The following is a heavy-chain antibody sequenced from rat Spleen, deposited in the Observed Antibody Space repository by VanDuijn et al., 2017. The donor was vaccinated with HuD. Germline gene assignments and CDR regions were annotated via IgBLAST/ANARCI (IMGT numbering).Heavy chain of an antibody. CDR3: GKDMNYYSSYPFYVMGA. CDR2: ISPDGAST. J-gene: IGHJ4*01. Sequence: EVQLVESGGGLVQPGRSLKLSCVASGFTFNNYWMTWIRQAPGEGLEWISSISPDGASTYYPDSVRGRLTISRDNAENTVYLQMNSLRSEDTATYYCGKDMNYYSSYPFYVMGAWGQGTSVTVSS. CDR1: GFTFNNYW. D-gene: IGHD1-2*01. V-gene: IGHV5-58*01.